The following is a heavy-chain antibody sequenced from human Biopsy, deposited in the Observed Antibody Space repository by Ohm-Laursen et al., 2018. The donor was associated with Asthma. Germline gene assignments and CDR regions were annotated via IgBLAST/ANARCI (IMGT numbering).Heavy chain of an antibody. CDR1: GFSFRDYY. V-gene: IGHV3-11*01. D-gene: IGHD1-14*01. Sequence: SLRLSCAASGFSFRDYYMSWIRQAPGKRLEWISYISSGGRTIYYADSVKGRFTISRDNAQNLLYLQMSSLRTEDTAVYYCARDNHDYYYYGMDLWGQGTSVTVSS. CDR2: ISSGGRTI. J-gene: IGHJ6*02. CDR3: ARDNHDYYYYGMDL.